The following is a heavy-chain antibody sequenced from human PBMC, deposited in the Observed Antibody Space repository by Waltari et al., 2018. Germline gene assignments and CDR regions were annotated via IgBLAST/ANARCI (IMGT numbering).Heavy chain of an antibody. CDR2: IYDSGST. CDR1: GGSLHGGTLY. V-gene: IGHV4-30-2*01. D-gene: IGHD2-8*01. CDR3: ARVQYADFSYHFDY. J-gene: IGHJ4*02. Sequence: QLQLQESGSGLVKPSETLSLTCVVSGGSLHGGTLYWNWIRQPPGKGLEWIGLIYDSGSTYYNPSLKSRLTMSVDMSKNQFSLKLTSATAADTGIYYCARVQYADFSYHFDYWGRGTLVTVSS.